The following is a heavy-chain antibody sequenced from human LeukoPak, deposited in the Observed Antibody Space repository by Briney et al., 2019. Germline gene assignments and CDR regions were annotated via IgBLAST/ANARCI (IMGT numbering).Heavy chain of an antibody. CDR2: ISGSGGST. D-gene: IGHD2-15*01. CDR3: AKDMVVVAASPVDY. V-gene: IGHV3-23*01. J-gene: IGHJ4*02. Sequence: PGGFLRLSCAASGFTFSSYAMSWVRQAPGKGLEWVSAISGSGGSTYYADSVKGRFTISRDNSKNTLYLQMNSLRAEDTAVYYCAKDMVVVAASPVDYWGQGTLVTVSS. CDR1: GFTFSSYA.